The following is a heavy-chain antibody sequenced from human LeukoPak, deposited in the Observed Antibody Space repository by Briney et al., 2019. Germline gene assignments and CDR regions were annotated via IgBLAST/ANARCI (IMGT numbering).Heavy chain of an antibody. CDR2: IYHSGST. Sequence: SQTLSLTCAVSGGSISSGGYSWSWIRQPPGKGLEWIGYIYHSGSTYYNPSLKSRVTISVDTSKNQFSLKLSSVTAADTAVYYCARLARLVSGGDDYWGQGTLVTVSS. J-gene: IGHJ4*02. D-gene: IGHD6-25*01. V-gene: IGHV4-30-2*03. CDR3: ARLARLVSGGDDY. CDR1: GGSISSGGYS.